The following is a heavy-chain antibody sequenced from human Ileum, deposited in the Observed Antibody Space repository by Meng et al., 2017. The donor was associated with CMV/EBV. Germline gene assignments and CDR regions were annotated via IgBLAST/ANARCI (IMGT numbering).Heavy chain of an antibody. CDR1: GDSFRSSRW. CDR3: ARNGYYSLDY. D-gene: IGHD3-22*01. J-gene: IGHJ4*02. V-gene: IGHV4-4*02. Sequence: LTCTGCGDSFRSSRWWSWVRQPPGKGLEWIGEIYHSGTTTYNPSLKSRVTISPDESKNEFSLKLTSVTAADTAVYYCARNGYYSLDYWSQGTLVTVSS. CDR2: IYHSGTT.